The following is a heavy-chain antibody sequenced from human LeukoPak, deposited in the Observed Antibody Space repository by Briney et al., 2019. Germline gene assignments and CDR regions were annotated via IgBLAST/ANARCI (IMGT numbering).Heavy chain of an antibody. CDR1: GFTFSSQT. V-gene: IGHV3-48*04. D-gene: IGHD2-2*01. J-gene: IGHJ4*02. Sequence: GGSLRLSCTASGFTFSSQTMNWVRQAPGKGLEWVSYISSTSSVIYYADSVKGRFTISRDNAKSSLYLQMNSLRAEDTAVYYCARNLPAADYWGQGTLVTVSS. CDR2: ISSTSSVI. CDR3: ARNLPAADY.